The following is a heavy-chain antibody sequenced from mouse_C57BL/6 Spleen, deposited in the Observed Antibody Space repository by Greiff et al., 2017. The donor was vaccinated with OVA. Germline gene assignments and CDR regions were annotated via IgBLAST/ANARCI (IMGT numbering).Heavy chain of an antibody. Sequence: EVKLVESGGGLVKPGGSLKLSCAASGFTFSDYGMHWVRQAPEKGLEWVAYISSGSSTIYYADTVKGRFTISRDNAKNTLFLQMTSLRSEDTAMYDCARQDYSNAAWFAYWGQGTLVTVSA. D-gene: IGHD2-5*01. CDR1: GFTFSDYG. CDR2: ISSGSSTI. V-gene: IGHV5-17*01. J-gene: IGHJ3*01. CDR3: ARQDYSNAAWFAY.